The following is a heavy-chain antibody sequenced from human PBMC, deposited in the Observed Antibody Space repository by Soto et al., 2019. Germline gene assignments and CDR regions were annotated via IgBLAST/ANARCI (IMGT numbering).Heavy chain of an antibody. Sequence: SVKVSCKAAGCTFSGYAIGWVRQAPGQGLEWMGGIIPIFGTANYAQKFQGRVTITADESTSTAYMELSSLRSEDTAVYYCARPIVVVPAAIKDYYYGMDVWGQGTTVTVSS. CDR1: GCTFSGYA. V-gene: IGHV1-69*13. CDR2: IIPIFGTA. J-gene: IGHJ6*02. CDR3: ARPIVVVPAAIKDYYYGMDV. D-gene: IGHD2-2*02.